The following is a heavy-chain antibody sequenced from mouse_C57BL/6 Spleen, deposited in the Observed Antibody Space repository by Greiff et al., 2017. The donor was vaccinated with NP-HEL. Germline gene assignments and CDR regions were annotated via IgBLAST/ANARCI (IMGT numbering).Heavy chain of an antibody. D-gene: IGHD1-1*01. CDR2: ISSGGSYT. V-gene: IGHV5-6*01. CDR3: ARHDTTVVADYYAMDY. CDR1: GFTFSSYG. J-gene: IGHJ4*01. Sequence: EVQLVESGGDLVKPGGSLKLSCAASGFTFSSYGMSWVRQTPDKRLEWVATISSGGSYTYYPDSVKGRFTISRDNAKNTLYLQMSSLKSEGTAMYYCARHDTTVVADYYAMDYWGQGTSVTVSS.